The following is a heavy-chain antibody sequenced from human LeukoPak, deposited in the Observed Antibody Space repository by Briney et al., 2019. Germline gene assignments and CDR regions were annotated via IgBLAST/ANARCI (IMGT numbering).Heavy chain of an antibody. CDR2: MNPNSGNT. J-gene: IGHJ4*02. D-gene: IGHD3-22*01. Sequence: ASVKVSCKASGYTFTSYDINWVRQATGQGLEWMGWMNPNSGNTGYAQKFQGRVTMTRDTSTSTVYMELSSLRSEDTAVYYCASGDSSGYSFDYWGQGTLVTVSS. CDR3: ASGDSSGYSFDY. V-gene: IGHV1-8*01. CDR1: GYTFTSYD.